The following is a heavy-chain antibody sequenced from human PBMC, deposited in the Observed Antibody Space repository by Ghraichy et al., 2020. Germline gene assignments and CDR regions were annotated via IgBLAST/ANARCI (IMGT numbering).Heavy chain of an antibody. V-gene: IGHV4-34*01. CDR3: ARWAGTEVAFHYWYFDF. CDR1: SGSFSAFH. CDR2: VDHSGST. D-gene: IGHD6-19*01. J-gene: IGHJ2*01. Sequence: SETLSLTCAVYSGSFSAFHWSWIRQPPGKGLEWIGEVDHSGSTTYNPSLESRVTISVDTSKKQISLKLTSVTAADTAVYYCARWAGTEVAFHYWYFDFWGRGTLVTVSS.